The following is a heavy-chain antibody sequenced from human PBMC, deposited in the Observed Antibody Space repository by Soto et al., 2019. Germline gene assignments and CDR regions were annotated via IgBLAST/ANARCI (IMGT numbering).Heavy chain of an antibody. CDR3: ARDHRIAVAGWYYYYGMDV. CDR1: GFTVSSNY. CDR2: IYSGGST. J-gene: IGHJ6*02. Sequence: EVQLVESGGGLVQPGGSLRLSCAASGFTVSSNYMSWVRQAPGKGLEWVSVIYSGGSTYYADSVKGRFTISRHNSKNTLYLQMNSLRAEDTAVYYCARDHRIAVAGWYYYYGMDVWGQGTTVTVSS. D-gene: IGHD6-19*01. V-gene: IGHV3-53*04.